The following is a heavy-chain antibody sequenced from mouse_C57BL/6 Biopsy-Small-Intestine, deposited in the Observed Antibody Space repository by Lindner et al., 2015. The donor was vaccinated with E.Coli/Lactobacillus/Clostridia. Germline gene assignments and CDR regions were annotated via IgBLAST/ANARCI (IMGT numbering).Heavy chain of an antibody. CDR3: ARPLYRGYSGYDTPSFDD. D-gene: IGHD1-1*01. CDR1: GYTFTTYA. CDR2: INADSGNT. V-gene: IGHV1-84*02. Sequence: SVKVSCKAFGYTFTTYAMHWVRQAPGQRLEWMGWINADSGNTRYSQKFQGRVTITRDTSASTAYMDLSSLRSEDTAVYYCARPLYRGYSGYDTPSFDDWGQGTLVTVSS. J-gene: IGHJ4*01.